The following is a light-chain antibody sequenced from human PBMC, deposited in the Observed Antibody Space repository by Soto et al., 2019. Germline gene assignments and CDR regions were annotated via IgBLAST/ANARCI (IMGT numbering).Light chain of an antibody. CDR2: KAS. Sequence: DIQMTQSPSTLSASVGDRVTITCRASQSISSWLAWYQQKPGKAPNLLIYKASSLEGGVPSRFSGSGSGTEFTITISSLQPDDFATYYCQQYNSYWTFGQGTKVEIK. V-gene: IGKV1-5*03. CDR3: QQYNSYWT. J-gene: IGKJ1*01. CDR1: QSISSW.